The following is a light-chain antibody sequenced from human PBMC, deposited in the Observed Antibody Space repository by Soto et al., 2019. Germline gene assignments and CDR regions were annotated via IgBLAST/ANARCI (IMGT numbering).Light chain of an antibody. V-gene: IGLV2-8*01. J-gene: IGLJ1*01. CDR3: SSYVGTNSYV. Sequence: QSALTQPPSASGSPGQSVTISCTGTSSDVGGYNYVSWYQHHPGKAPKLIIYEVYKRPSGVPDRFSGSKSGNTAAQTVSGLQAEDEADYYCSSYVGTNSYVFGTGTKVTVL. CDR1: SSDVGGYNY. CDR2: EVY.